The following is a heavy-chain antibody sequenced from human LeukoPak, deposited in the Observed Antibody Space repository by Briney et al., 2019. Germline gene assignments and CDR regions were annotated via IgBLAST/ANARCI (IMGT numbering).Heavy chain of an antibody. CDR3: ARAEYSSSWNYYYYYYMDF. V-gene: IGHV3-30-3*01. CDR1: GFTFSSYA. Sequence: PGRSLRLSCAASGFTFSSYAMHWVRQAPGKGLEWVAVISYDGSNKYYADSVKGRFTISRDNAKNSLYLQMNSLRAEDTAVYYCARAEYSSSWNYYYYYYMDFWGKGTTVTVS. CDR2: ISYDGSNK. D-gene: IGHD6-13*01. J-gene: IGHJ6*03.